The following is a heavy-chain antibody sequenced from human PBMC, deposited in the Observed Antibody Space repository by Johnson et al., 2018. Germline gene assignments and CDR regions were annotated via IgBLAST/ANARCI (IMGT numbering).Heavy chain of an antibody. D-gene: IGHD7-27*01. CDR1: GFTFSSYS. J-gene: IGHJ6*03. Sequence: VQLVQSGGGLVKPGGSLRLSCAASGFTFSSYSMNWVRQAPGKGLEWVSSISSSSRYIYYADSVKGRFTISRDNAKNSLYLQMNSLRAEDTAVYYCARVTLGYYYMDVWGKGTTVTVSS. V-gene: IGHV3-21*01. CDR3: ARVTLGYYYMDV. CDR2: ISSSSRYI.